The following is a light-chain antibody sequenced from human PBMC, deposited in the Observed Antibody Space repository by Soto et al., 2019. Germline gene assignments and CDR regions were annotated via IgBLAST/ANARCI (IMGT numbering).Light chain of an antibody. Sequence: EIVMTQSPATLSVSPGGRATLSCRASQSISDTLAWYQQKPGQAPRLLIYGASTRAPGFPARFSGSGSGTDFTLTISSLQSEDFAVYYCQQYNSYSPTFGQGTKVDIK. J-gene: IGKJ1*01. CDR2: GAS. CDR3: QQYNSYSPT. CDR1: QSISDT. V-gene: IGKV3-15*01.